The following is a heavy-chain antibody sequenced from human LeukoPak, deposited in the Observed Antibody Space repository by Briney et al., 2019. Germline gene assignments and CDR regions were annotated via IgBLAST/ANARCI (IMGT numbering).Heavy chain of an antibody. CDR1: GGTFSSYA. D-gene: IGHD3-9*01. V-gene: IGHV1-69*13. CDR3: AIFRRYQRYYYYYGMDV. J-gene: IGHJ6*02. Sequence: PAASVEVSCKASGGTFSSYAISWVRQAPGQGLEWMGGIIPIFGTANYAQKFQGRVTITADESTSTAYMELSSLRSEDTAVYYCAIFRRYQRYYYYYGMDVWGQGTTVTVSS. CDR2: IIPIFGTA.